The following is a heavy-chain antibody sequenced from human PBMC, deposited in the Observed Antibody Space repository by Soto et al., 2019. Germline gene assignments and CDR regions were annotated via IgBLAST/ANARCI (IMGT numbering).Heavy chain of an antibody. CDR1: GGSFTGHF. D-gene: IGHD7-27*01. CDR3: ARAKFESTGWHQFDI. J-gene: IGHJ4*02. Sequence: LSLTCTVSGGSFTGHFWSCVRQPPGKGLEWIGEVSHSGNTKYYPSLRSRVTLSVDSSKNQISLALTSVTASDTAVYYCARAKFESTGWHQFDIWGQGTLVTVSS. CDR2: VSHSGNT. V-gene: IGHV4-34*01.